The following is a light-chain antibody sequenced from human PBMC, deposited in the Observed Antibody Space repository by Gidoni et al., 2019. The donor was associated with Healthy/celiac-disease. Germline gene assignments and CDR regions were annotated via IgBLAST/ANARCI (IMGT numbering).Light chain of an antibody. Sequence: EIVMKQSPATLSVSPGERATLSCRASQGVSNNFAWYQQQTGQAPRLLIYGASTRATGIPARFSGSGSGTEFTLTISSLQSEDFAVYYCQQYNNWPLFTFGPGTKVDIK. CDR2: GAS. CDR1: QGVSNN. V-gene: IGKV3-15*01. J-gene: IGKJ3*01. CDR3: QQYNNWPLFT.